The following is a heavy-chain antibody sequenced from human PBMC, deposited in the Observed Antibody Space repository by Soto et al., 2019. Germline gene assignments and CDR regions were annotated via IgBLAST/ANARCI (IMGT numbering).Heavy chain of an antibody. Sequence: SVKVSCKASGGTFSSYAISWVRQAPGQGLEWMGGIIPIFGTANYAQKFQGRVTITADESTSTAYMELSSLRSEDTAVYYCARDRAEVTRDYYYYGMDVWGQGTTVTVSS. CDR1: GGTFSSYA. D-gene: IGHD4-17*01. V-gene: IGHV1-69*13. J-gene: IGHJ6*02. CDR2: IIPIFGTA. CDR3: ARDRAEVTRDYYYYGMDV.